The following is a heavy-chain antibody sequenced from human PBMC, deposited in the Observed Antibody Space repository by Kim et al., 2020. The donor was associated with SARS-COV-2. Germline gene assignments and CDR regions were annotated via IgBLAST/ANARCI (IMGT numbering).Heavy chain of an antibody. D-gene: IGHD3-3*01. CDR1: GFTFSDYY. J-gene: IGHJ4*02. CDR2: ISSSSSYT. CDR3: ARLTIFGVVMFDY. Sequence: GGSLRLSCAASGFTFSDYYMSWIRQAPGKGLEWVSYISSSSSYTNYADSVKGRFTISRDNAKNSLYLQMNSLRAEDTAVYYCARLTIFGVVMFDYWGQGTLVTVSS. V-gene: IGHV3-11*06.